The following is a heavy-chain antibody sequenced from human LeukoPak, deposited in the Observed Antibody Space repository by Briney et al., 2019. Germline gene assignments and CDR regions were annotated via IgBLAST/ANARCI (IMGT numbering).Heavy chain of an antibody. J-gene: IGHJ4*02. CDR2: IWYDGSNK. CDR1: RFTFSSYA. D-gene: IGHD5-18*01. V-gene: IGHV3-33*08. CDR3: ATQLWTD. Sequence: TGVSLRLSCAASRFTFSSYAMSWVRQAPGKGLEWVAVIWYDGSNKYYADSVKGRFTISRDNSKNTLYLQMNSPRAEDTAVYYCATQLWTDWGQGTLVTVSS.